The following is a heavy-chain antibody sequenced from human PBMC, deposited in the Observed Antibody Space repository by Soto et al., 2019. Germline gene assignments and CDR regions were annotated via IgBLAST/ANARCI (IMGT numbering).Heavy chain of an antibody. CDR3: ARCRIYGSGSYYYYYYMDV. V-gene: IGHV1-8*01. D-gene: IGHD3-10*01. CDR2: MNPNSGNT. CDR1: GYTFTSYD. J-gene: IGHJ6*03. Sequence: VASVKVSCKASGYTFTSYDINWVRQATGQGLEWMGWMNPNSGNTGYAQKFQGRVTMTRNTSISTAYMELSSLRSEDTAVYYCARCRIYGSGSYYYYYYMDVWGKGTTVTVSS.